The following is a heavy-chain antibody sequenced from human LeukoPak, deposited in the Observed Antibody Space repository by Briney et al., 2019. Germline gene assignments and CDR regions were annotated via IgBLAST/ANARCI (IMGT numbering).Heavy chain of an antibody. CDR1: GGSISSSSYY. Sequence: PSETLSLTCTVSGGSISSSSYYWGWIRQPPDKGLEWIGSIYYSGSTYYNPSLKSRVTISVDTSKNQFSLKLSSVTAADTAVYYCARLYYDFWSGYFVRWFDPWGQGTLVTVSS. V-gene: IGHV4-39*01. CDR3: ARLYYDFWSGYFVRWFDP. D-gene: IGHD3-3*01. CDR2: IYYSGST. J-gene: IGHJ5*02.